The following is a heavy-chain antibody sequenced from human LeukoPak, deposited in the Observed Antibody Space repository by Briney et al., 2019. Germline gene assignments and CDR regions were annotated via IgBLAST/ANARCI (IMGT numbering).Heavy chain of an antibody. CDR1: GYSFTNYW. CDR3: ARLMVRGLVNSGFDY. V-gene: IGHV5-51*01. J-gene: IGHJ4*02. CDR2: IYPGDSDT. D-gene: IGHD3-10*01. Sequence: GESLKISCKGSGYSFTNYWIAWVRQMPGKGLEWMGIIYPGDSDTRYSPSFQGQVTFSADKSISTAYLQWSSLKASDTAMYYCARLMVRGLVNSGFDYWGQGALVTVSS.